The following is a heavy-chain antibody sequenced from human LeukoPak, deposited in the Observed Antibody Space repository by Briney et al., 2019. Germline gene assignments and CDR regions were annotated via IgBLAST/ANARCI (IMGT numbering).Heavy chain of an antibody. D-gene: IGHD3-22*01. CDR1: GFTFSSYW. CDR3: ASDSSGYYHGAYYYYMDV. CDR2: IKSDGKR. V-gene: IGHV3-74*01. Sequence: PGGSLRLSCAASGFTFSSYWMHWVRQATGKGLVWVSRIKSDGKRNYADSVKGRFTISRDNAKNSLYLQMNSLRAVDTAVYYCASDSSGYYHGAYYYYMDVWGKGTTVTVSS. J-gene: IGHJ6*03.